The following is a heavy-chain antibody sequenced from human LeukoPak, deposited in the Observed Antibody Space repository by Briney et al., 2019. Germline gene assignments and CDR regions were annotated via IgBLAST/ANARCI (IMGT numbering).Heavy chain of an antibody. Sequence: SQTLSLTCTVSGGSISSGGYYWSWIRQHPGKGLEWIGYIYYSGSTYYNASLKSRVTISVDTSKNQFSLKLTSVTAADTAVYYCARGLPYHDFWSSLSDQHYYYMDVWGKGTTVTVSS. CDR1: GGSISSGGYY. D-gene: IGHD3-3*01. V-gene: IGHV4-31*03. CDR2: IYYSGST. J-gene: IGHJ6*03. CDR3: ARGLPYHDFWSSLSDQHYYYMDV.